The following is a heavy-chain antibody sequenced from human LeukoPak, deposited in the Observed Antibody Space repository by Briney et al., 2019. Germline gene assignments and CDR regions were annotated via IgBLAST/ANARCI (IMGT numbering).Heavy chain of an antibody. CDR3: ARDRDVLRYFDWTFDY. V-gene: IGHV3-21*01. Sequence: GGSLRLYCAASGFTFSTYSMNWVRQAPGKGLEWVSSISSSSSYIYYADSVKGRFTISRDNAKNSLYLQMNSLRAEDTAVYYCARDRDVLRYFDWTFDYWGQGTLVTVSS. J-gene: IGHJ4*02. CDR1: GFTFSTYS. D-gene: IGHD3-9*01. CDR2: ISSSSSYI.